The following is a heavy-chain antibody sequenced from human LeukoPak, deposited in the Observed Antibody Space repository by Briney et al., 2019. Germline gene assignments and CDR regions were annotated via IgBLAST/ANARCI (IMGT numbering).Heavy chain of an antibody. D-gene: IGHD2-15*01. J-gene: IGHJ4*02. CDR3: ARAPSGPDY. V-gene: IGHV3-72*01. CDR2: TTNKAHSYTT. CDR1: GFTLSYHN. Sequence: GGSLRLSCAVSGFTLSYHNMDWVRQAPGKGLEWVGRTTNKAHSYTTEYAASVKGRFTISRDDSRNSLYLQMNSLKTEDTAVYYCARAPSGPDYWGQGILVTVSS.